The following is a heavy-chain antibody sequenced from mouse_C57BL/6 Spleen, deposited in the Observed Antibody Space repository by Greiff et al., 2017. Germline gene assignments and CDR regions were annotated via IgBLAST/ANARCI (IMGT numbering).Heavy chain of an antibody. CDR1: GYTFTSYG. V-gene: IGHV1-81*01. CDR3: AIDSSGWVAY. J-gene: IGHJ3*01. D-gene: IGHD3-2*02. CDR2: IYPRSGNT. Sequence: QVQLQQSGAELARPGASVKLSCKASGYTFTSYGISWVKQRTGQGLEWIGEIYPRSGNTYYNEKLKGKATLTADKSSSTAYMELRSLTSEDSAVYFCAIDSSGWVAYGGQGTLVTVSA.